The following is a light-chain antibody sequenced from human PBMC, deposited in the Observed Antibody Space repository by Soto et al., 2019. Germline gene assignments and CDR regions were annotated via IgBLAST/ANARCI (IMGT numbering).Light chain of an antibody. J-gene: IGKJ1*01. V-gene: IGKV3-15*01. Sequence: IVVTQSPCTLSLSPGERATLSCRASQNVSSKLAWYQQKPGQAPSLLIYDTSTRATGIPARFSGSGSGTEFTLTISSLQSEDLAVYYCQQYKNWFWTFGQGTKVDIK. CDR3: QQYKNWFWT. CDR2: DTS. CDR1: QNVSSK.